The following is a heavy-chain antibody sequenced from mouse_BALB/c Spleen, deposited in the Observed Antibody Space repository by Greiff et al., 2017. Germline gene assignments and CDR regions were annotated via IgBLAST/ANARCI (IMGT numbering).Heavy chain of an antibody. V-gene: IGHV1S132*01. CDR2: IFPGTGTT. D-gene: IGHD1-2*01. J-gene: IGHJ4*01. CDR1: GYTFTSYW. Sequence: QVQLQQSGAELVKPGASVKLSCKTSGYTFTSYWIQWVKQRPGQGLGWIGEIFPGTGTTYYNEKFKGKATLTIDTSSTTAYMQLSSLTSEDSAVYFCARYDYGGYYYAMDYWGQGTSVTVSS. CDR3: ARYDYGGYYYAMDY.